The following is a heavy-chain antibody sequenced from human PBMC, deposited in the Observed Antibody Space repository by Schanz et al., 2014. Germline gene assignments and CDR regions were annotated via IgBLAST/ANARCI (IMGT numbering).Heavy chain of an antibody. Sequence: QVHLVQSGAEVKRPGASVKVSCKASGYTFTSYVISWVRQAPGQGLEWMGWISAYNHNKEYDQKFQGRVTMTTDTSTSTAYMALTDLRSDDTAVYYCARDRRFFDRDDLYYFDSWGQGTLVTVSS. CDR1: GYTFTSYV. D-gene: IGHD3-3*01. J-gene: IGHJ4*02. CDR2: ISAYNHNK. CDR3: ARDRRFFDRDDLYYFDS. V-gene: IGHV1-18*01.